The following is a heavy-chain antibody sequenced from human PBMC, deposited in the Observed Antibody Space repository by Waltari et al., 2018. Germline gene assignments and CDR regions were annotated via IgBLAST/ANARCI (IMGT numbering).Heavy chain of an antibody. D-gene: IGHD7-27*01. CDR2: TDHRGAT. Sequence: QVQLQQWGAGLLKPSETLSLTCGYYGESFNNYYWIWVRQPPGKGLEWIGETDHRGATKYNPSLASRVTISLDTSKSQFSLSLRSVIAADAAMYYCARHQRGSNGIDYWGQGTLVTVSS. J-gene: IGHJ4*02. CDR1: GESFNNYY. CDR3: ARHQRGSNGIDY. V-gene: IGHV4-34*01.